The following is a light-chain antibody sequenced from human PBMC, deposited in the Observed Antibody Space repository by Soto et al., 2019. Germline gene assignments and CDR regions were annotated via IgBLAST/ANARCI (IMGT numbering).Light chain of an antibody. V-gene: IGKV3-20*01. CDR3: QQYSSLPHT. CDR2: GVS. CDR1: QSVTNSF. J-gene: IGKJ2*01. Sequence: NVLTQSPGTLSLSPGEIATLSCRASQSVTNSFFAWYQQKPGQGPRLLIYGVSSRATGIPDRFSGSGSETDFTLTISRLEPEDFVVYYCQQYSSLPHTFGQGTKVEVK.